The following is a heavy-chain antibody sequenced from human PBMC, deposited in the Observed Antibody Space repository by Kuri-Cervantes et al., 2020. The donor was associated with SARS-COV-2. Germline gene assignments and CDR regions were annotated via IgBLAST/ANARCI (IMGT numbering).Heavy chain of an antibody. D-gene: IGHD3-9*01. J-gene: IGHJ6*02. CDR1: GFNFSTTD. CDR2: ISSDGKNK. CDR3: ARDRPPLYDNEIVDV. Sequence: GESLKISCVASGFNFSTTDMHWVRQAPGKGLEWVTFISSDGKNKKCMASGKGRFTISRDNSQNTLHLQMNSLRAEDTAVYYCARDRPPLYDNEIVDVWGQGTTVTVSS. V-gene: IGHV3-30*03.